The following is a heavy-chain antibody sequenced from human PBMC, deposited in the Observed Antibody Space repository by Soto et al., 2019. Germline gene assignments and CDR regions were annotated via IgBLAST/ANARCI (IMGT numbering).Heavy chain of an antibody. D-gene: IGHD3-22*01. CDR2: MYYSGTT. Sequence: SETLSLTCTVSGGSISSSSYFWGWIRQPPGKGLEWIGSMYYSGTTYYNPSLKSRVTISVDTSKNQFSLKLSSVTAADTAVYYCARARQYYDCELDPWGQGTLVTVSS. V-gene: IGHV4-39*02. J-gene: IGHJ5*02. CDR3: ARARQYYDCELDP. CDR1: GGSISSSSYF.